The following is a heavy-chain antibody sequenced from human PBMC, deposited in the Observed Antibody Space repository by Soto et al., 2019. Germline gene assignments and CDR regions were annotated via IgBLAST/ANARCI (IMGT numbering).Heavy chain of an antibody. CDR1: GGSISSGDYY. CDR2: IYYSGST. D-gene: IGHD3-3*01. J-gene: IGHJ4*02. CDR3: ASAFWSGYFHFDY. Sequence: QVQLQESGPGLVKPSQTLSLTCTVSGGSISSGDYYWSWIRQPPGKGLEWIGYIYYSGSTYYNPSLKSRVTISVETSKNQFSLKLSSVTAADTAVYYCASAFWSGYFHFDYWGQGTLVTVSS. V-gene: IGHV4-30-4*01.